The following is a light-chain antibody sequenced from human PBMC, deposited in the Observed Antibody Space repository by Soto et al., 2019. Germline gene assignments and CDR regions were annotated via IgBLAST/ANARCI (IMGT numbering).Light chain of an antibody. V-gene: IGKV1-5*03. CDR2: KAS. Sequence: DIPMTQSPSTLSASVGDRVTITCRASQSISSWLAWYQQKPGKAPKLLIYKASSLESGVPSSFSGSGSGTEFTLTISSLHPDDFATYYCQQYNSFPYTFGQGTKLEIK. CDR3: QQYNSFPYT. CDR1: QSISSW. J-gene: IGKJ2*01.